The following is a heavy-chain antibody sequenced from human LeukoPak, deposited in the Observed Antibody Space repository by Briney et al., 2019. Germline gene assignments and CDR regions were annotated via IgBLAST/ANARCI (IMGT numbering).Heavy chain of an antibody. CDR2: ISGSGDST. J-gene: IGHJ4*02. CDR3: ARDRSGCLDY. CDR1: GFTFSSSA. V-gene: IGHV3-23*01. D-gene: IGHD6-19*01. Sequence: PGGSLRLSCAASGFTFSSSAMTWVRQAPETGLEWVSAISGSGDSTYYRDSVKGRFTISRDNSKNTLYLQMNSLRAEDTAVYYCARDRSGCLDYWGQGTLVTVSS.